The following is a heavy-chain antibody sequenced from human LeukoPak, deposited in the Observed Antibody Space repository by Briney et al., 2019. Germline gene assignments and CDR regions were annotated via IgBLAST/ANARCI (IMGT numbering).Heavy chain of an antibody. D-gene: IGHD2-15*01. CDR3: AKAVRRSGYCSGGSCCSSVVHDAFDI. CDR1: GFTFSSYA. J-gene: IGHJ3*02. V-gene: IGHV3-23*01. CDR2: ISGSGGST. Sequence: GGSLRLSCAASGFTFSSYAMSWVRQAPGKGLEWVSAISGSGGSTYYADSVKGRFTISRDNSKNPPYLQMNSLRAEDTAVYYCAKAVRRSGYCSGGSCCSSVVHDAFDIWGQGTMVTVSS.